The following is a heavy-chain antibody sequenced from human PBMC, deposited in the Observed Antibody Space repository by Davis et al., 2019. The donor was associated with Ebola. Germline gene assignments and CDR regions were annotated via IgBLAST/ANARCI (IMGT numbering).Heavy chain of an antibody. CDR2: IYPGDSDT. V-gene: IGHV5-51*01. CDR3: ARTGIASYGGNSGFDY. Sequence: GESLKISCKGSGYSFTNYWIGWVRQMPGKGLEWMGIIYPGDSDTRYSPTFQGQVTISADKSISTAYLQWSSLKASDTAMYYCARTGIASYGGNSGFDYWGQGTLVTVSS. CDR1: GYSFTNYW. D-gene: IGHD4-23*01. J-gene: IGHJ4*02.